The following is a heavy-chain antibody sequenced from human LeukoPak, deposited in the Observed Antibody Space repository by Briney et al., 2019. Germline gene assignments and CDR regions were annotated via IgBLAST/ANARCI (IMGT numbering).Heavy chain of an antibody. CDR1: GYSFTIYW. J-gene: IGHJ4*02. V-gene: IGHV5-10-1*01. CDR3: ARHVAPSSSSSDY. CDR2: IDPSDSYT. D-gene: IGHD6-6*01. Sequence: GESLKISCKGSGYSFTIYWISWVRQMPGKGLEWMGRIDPSDSYTNYSPSFQGHVTISADKSISTAYLQWSSLKALDTAMYYCARHVAPSSSSSDYWGQGTLVTVSS.